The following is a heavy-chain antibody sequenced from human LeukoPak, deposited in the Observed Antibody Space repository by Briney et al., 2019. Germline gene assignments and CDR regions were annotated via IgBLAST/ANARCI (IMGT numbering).Heavy chain of an antibody. V-gene: IGHV3-48*03. J-gene: IGHJ5*02. D-gene: IGHD3-9*01. Sequence: PGGSLRLSCAASGFTFSSYEMNWVRQAPGKGLEWVSYISSSGSTIYYADSVKGRFTISRDNAKNSLYLQMNSLRAEDTAVYYCAREDYDILTGYYGTNWFDPWGQGTLVTVSS. CDR3: AREDYDILTGYYGTNWFDP. CDR2: ISSSGSTI. CDR1: GFTFSSYE.